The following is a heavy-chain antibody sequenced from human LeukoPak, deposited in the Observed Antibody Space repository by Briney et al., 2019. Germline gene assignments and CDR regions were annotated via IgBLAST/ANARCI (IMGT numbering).Heavy chain of an antibody. CDR1: GYTFTNYG. Sequence: ASVKVSCKASGYTFTNYGISWVRQAPGQGLEWLGWINTNSGNADYAQKLQGRVTMTADTSTRTAYMELRSLRSDDTAVYYCASVRAAFEYYFDYWGQGTLVTVSS. D-gene: IGHD3-10*02. J-gene: IGHJ4*02. CDR2: INTNSGNA. CDR3: ASVRAAFEYYFDY. V-gene: IGHV1-18*01.